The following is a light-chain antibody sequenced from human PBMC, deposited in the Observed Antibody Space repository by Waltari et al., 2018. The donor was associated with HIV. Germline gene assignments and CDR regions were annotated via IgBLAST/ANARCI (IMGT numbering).Light chain of an antibody. V-gene: IGLV1-47*01. CDR1: SSNIGRNS. Sequence: QSVLTQPPSASGTPGQRVTIPCSGCSSNIGRNSVYWYQQLPGTAPKLLIYTNKQRPSGVPDRFSGSKSGTSASLAISGLRSEDEADYYCAAWDASLSVVFGGGTKLTVL. CDR2: TNK. CDR3: AAWDASLSVV. J-gene: IGLJ2*01.